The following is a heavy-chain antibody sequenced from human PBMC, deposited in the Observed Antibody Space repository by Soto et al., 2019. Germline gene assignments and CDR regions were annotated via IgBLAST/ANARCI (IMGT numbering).Heavy chain of an antibody. D-gene: IGHD6-13*01. Sequence: SVKVSCKASGGTFSSYRFNWVRQARGQGLEWLGGIVPIYRTADYAQKFQGRVTITAVESTRTVYMELSSLKSQDTALYYCARDSGAKLSSSWGQGTLVTVSS. V-gene: IGHV1-69*13. J-gene: IGHJ4*02. CDR2: IVPIYRTA. CDR3: ARDSGAKLSSS. CDR1: GGTFSSYR.